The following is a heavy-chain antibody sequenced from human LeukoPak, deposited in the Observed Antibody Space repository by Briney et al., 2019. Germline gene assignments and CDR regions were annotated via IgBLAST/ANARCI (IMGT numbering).Heavy chain of an antibody. CDR2: IYHSGST. D-gene: IGHD2-2*01. CDR1: GGSISSGGYS. Sequence: SQTLSLTCAVSGGSISSGGYSWSWIRQPPGKGLEWIGYIYHSGSTYYNPSLKSRVTISVDRSKNQFSLKLSSVTAADTGVYYCARGGIVVVPAAAIRFLEWLPGGWLDPWGQGTLVTVSS. V-gene: IGHV4-30-2*01. CDR3: ARGGIVVVPAAAIRFLEWLPGGWLDP. J-gene: IGHJ5*02.